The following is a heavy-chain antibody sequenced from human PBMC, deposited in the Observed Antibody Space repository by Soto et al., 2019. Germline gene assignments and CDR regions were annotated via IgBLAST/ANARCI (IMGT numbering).Heavy chain of an antibody. Sequence: ASVKVSCKASGYMFTNYYISWARQAPGQGLEWLGWISTYNGNTKYAENLQGRVTMTTDTSTSTAYMELRSLTSDDTAVYYCARDQRAAAGAEDLWGQGTLVTVSS. D-gene: IGHD6-13*01. CDR1: GYMFTNYY. V-gene: IGHV1-18*01. CDR2: ISTYNGNT. J-gene: IGHJ5*02. CDR3: ARDQRAAAGAEDL.